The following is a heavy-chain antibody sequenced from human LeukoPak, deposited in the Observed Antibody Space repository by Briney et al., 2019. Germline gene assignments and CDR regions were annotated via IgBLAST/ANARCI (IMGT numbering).Heavy chain of an antibody. Sequence: SETLSLTCTVSGGSISSGGYYWSWIRQHPGKGLEWIGYIYYSGSTYYNPSLKSRVTISVDTSKNQFPLKLSSVTAADTAVYYCARGFKTAMVLLWGQGTLVTVSS. D-gene: IGHD5-18*01. CDR2: IYYSGST. CDR3: ARGFKTAMVLL. J-gene: IGHJ4*02. CDR1: GGSISSGGYY. V-gene: IGHV4-31*03.